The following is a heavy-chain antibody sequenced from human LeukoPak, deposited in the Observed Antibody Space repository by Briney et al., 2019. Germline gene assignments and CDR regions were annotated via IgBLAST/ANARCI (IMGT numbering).Heavy chain of an antibody. CDR3: ARGWSGSYYSHYYYMDV. J-gene: IGHJ6*03. Sequence: ASVKVSCKASGYTFTGYYMHWVRQAPGQGLEWMGWINPNSGGTNYAQKFQGRVTMTRDTSISTAYMELSRLRSDDTAVYYCARGWSGSYYSHYYYMDVWGKGTTVTVSS. CDR1: GYTFTGYY. D-gene: IGHD1-26*01. V-gene: IGHV1-2*02. CDR2: INPNSGGT.